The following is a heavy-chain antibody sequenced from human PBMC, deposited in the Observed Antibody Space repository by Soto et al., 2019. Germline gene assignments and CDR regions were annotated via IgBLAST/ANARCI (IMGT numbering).Heavy chain of an antibody. J-gene: IGHJ4*02. V-gene: IGHV1-2*02. CDR2: IGPESGAT. CDR3: GRGRSGQIVVFY. CDR1: GYTFTGHY. D-gene: IGHD1-26*01. Sequence: QVQLVQSGAEVKKPGASVKVSCKASGYTFTGHYIHWVRQAPEQGPEWMGEIGPESGATRYAQKFQGRVTMTMDTSITTVYMELNNLSPDDTAVYYCGRGRSGQIVVFYWGQGTPVTVSS.